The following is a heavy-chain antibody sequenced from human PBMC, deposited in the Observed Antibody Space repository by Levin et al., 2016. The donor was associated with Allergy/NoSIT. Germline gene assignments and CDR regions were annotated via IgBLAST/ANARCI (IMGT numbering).Heavy chain of an antibody. CDR2: ISDSGST. V-gene: IGHV3-30*03. J-gene: IGHJ4*02. Sequence: GGSLRLSCAVSGFTLSSYGMHWVRQAPGKGLEWVAVISDSGSTQSVKGRFTVSRDTSKNMLFLQMNSLTVEDTAVYYCAREVTYYDVWSGYALDNWGQGTPVTVSS. CDR3: AREVTYYDVWSGYALDN. D-gene: IGHD3-3*01. CDR1: GFTLSSYG.